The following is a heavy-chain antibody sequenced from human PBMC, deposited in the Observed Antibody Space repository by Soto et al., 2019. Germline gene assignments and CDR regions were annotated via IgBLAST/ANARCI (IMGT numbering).Heavy chain of an antibody. CDR1: GYTFTSYA. J-gene: IGHJ4*02. V-gene: IGHV1-3*01. CDR3: ARRVNLPLAGTGFDS. CDR2: INAGNGNT. D-gene: IGHD6-19*01. Sequence: AASVKVSCKASGYTFTSYAMHWVRQAPGQRLEWMGWINAGNGNTKYSQKFQGRVTITRDTSASTAYMELSSVTATDTAVYYCARRVNLPLAGTGFDSWGRGTLVTVSS.